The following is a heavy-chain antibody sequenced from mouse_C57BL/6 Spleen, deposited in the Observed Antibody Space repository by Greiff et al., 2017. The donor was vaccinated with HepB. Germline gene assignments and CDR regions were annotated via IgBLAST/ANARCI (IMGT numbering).Heavy chain of an antibody. CDR3: TRETLLSMDY. Sequence: QVQLQQSGAELVRPGASVTLSCKASGYTFTDYEMHWVKQTPVHGLEWIGAIDPETGGTAYNQKFKGKAILTADKSSSTAYMELRSLTSEDSAVYYCTRETLLSMDYWGQGTSVTVSS. V-gene: IGHV1-15*01. CDR2: IDPETGGT. D-gene: IGHD2-10*01. J-gene: IGHJ4*01. CDR1: GYTFTDYE.